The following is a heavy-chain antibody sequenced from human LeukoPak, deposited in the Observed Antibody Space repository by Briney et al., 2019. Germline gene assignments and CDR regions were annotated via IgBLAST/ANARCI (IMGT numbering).Heavy chain of an antibody. V-gene: IGHV3-30-3*01. Sequence: GGSLRLSCAASGFTFSSYAMHWVRQAPGKGLEWVAVISYDGSNKYYADSVKGRFTISRDNSKNTLYLQMNSLRAEDTAVYYCARDHLAYCGGDCYSARVLYYYYGMDVWGQGTTVTVSS. CDR3: ARDHLAYCGGDCYSARVLYYYYGMDV. CDR1: GFTFSSYA. J-gene: IGHJ6*02. D-gene: IGHD2-21*02. CDR2: ISYDGSNK.